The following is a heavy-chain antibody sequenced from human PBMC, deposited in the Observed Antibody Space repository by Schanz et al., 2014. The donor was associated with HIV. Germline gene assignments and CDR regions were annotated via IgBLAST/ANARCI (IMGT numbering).Heavy chain of an antibody. CDR1: GYTFTTYG. CDR3: ARGYCGADCSHFYYYGTDI. D-gene: IGHD2-21*02. J-gene: IGHJ6*02. Sequence: QVQLVQSGAEVKKPGASVKVSCKASGYTFTTYGITWVRQAPGQGLEWMGWINPNSGGTNYAQKFQGRVTLTRDTSISTAYMELSRLRSDDTAVYYCARGYCGADCSHFYYYGTDIWGQGTTVTVSS. CDR2: INPNSGGT. V-gene: IGHV1-2*02.